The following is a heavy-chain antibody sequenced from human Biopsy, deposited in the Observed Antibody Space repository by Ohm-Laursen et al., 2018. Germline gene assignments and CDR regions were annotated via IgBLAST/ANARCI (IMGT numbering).Heavy chain of an antibody. D-gene: IGHD3-3*01. V-gene: IGHV4-34*01. CDR1: SGSISGNY. CDR2: INHTGST. J-gene: IGHJ4*02. Sequence: QTLSLTCAVSSGSISGNYWGWIRQPPGKGLEWMGEINHTGSTKYNPSLMSRVTISIDTSNNQFSLKLTSVTAADTAVYFCARARAYSDFWGGPKDYWGQGILVTASS. CDR3: ARARAYSDFWGGPKDY.